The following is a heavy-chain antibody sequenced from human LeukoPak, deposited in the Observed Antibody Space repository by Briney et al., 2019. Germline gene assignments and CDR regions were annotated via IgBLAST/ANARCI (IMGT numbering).Heavy chain of an antibody. Sequence: SETLSLTCTVSGGSISSYYWSWIRQPAGKGLEWIGRIYTSGSTNYNPSLKSRVTMSVGTSKNQFSLKMSSVTAADTAVYYCAREGGGSYSRYFDYWGQGTLVTVSS. CDR1: GGSISSYY. V-gene: IGHV4-4*07. J-gene: IGHJ4*02. CDR2: IYTSGST. D-gene: IGHD1-26*01. CDR3: AREGGGSYSRYFDY.